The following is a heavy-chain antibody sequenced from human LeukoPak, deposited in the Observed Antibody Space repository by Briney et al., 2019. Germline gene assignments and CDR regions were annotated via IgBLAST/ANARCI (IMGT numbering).Heavy chain of an antibody. D-gene: IGHD3-22*01. CDR2: INPSGGST. J-gene: IGHJ3*02. CDR1: GYTFTSYY. V-gene: IGHV1-46*01. CDR3: ARESPADSSGYYWYRAFDI. Sequence: ASVKVSCKASGYTFTSYYMHWVRQAPGQGLEWMGIINPSGGSTSYAQKFQGRVTMTRDTSTSTVYMELSSLRSDDTAVYYCARESPADSSGYYWYRAFDIWGQGTMVTVSS.